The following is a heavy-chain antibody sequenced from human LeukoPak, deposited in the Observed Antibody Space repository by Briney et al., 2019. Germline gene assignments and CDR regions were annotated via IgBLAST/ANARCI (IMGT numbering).Heavy chain of an antibody. V-gene: IGHV4-30-4*01. CDR2: IYYSGST. Sequence: SETLSLTCTVSGGSISSGDYYWSWIRQPPGNGLEWIGYIYYSGSTYYNPSLKSRVTISVDTSKNQFSLKLSSVTAADTAVYYCARALSSGYYQYYFDYWGQGTLVTVSS. CDR3: ARALSSGYYQYYFDY. J-gene: IGHJ4*02. D-gene: IGHD3-3*01. CDR1: GGSISSGDYY.